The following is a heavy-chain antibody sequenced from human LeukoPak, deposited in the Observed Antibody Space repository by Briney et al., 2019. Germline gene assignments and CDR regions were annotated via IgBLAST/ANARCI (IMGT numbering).Heavy chain of an antibody. J-gene: IGHJ4*02. Sequence: GGSLRLSCAASGFTFNSYAMHWVRQAPGKGLDWVAVIWYDGSNKYYADSVEGRFTISRDNSKNTLYLQMNSLRAEDTALYYCARAGSGWYEIDSWGQGTLVTVSS. V-gene: IGHV3-33*01. CDR2: IWYDGSNK. D-gene: IGHD6-19*01. CDR1: GFTFNSYA. CDR3: ARAGSGWYEIDS.